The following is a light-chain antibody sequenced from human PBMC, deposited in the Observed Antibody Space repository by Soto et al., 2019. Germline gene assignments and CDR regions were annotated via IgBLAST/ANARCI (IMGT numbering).Light chain of an antibody. J-gene: IGLJ2*01. CDR1: SSDIGSYNL. CDR2: EVT. V-gene: IGLV2-23*02. Sequence: QSALTQPPSVSGSPGQSITISCTGTSSDIGSYNLVSWYQQMPGRAPNLIIFEVTERPSGVSDRFSGSKSGNTASLTLSGLQAEDEAHYFCCSYAGGSTAFGGGTKLTVL. CDR3: CSYAGGSTA.